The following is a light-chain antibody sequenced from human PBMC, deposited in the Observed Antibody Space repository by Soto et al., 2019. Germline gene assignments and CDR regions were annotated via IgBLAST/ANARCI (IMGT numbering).Light chain of an antibody. CDR3: QSFDSSLRVYV. J-gene: IGLJ1*01. Sequence: QSVLTQPPSVSGSPGQRVTISCTGMSSNFGAGYEVHWYKQVPGAAPTLVIFNNLNRPSGVPERFSGSKPGTSASLVISGLQAEDEADYYCQSFDSSLRVYVFGSGTKVTVL. CDR1: SSNFGAGYE. CDR2: NNL. V-gene: IGLV1-40*01.